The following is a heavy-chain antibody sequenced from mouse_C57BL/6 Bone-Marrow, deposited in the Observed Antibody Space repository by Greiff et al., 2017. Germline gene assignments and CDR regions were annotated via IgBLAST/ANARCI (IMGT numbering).Heavy chain of an antibody. D-gene: IGHD2-10*02. CDR1: GYTITDYY. V-gene: IGHV1-19*01. Sequence: VQLKQSGPVLAKPGASVKMSCKASGYTITDYYMNWVKQSHGKSLEWIGVINPYNGGTSYNQKFKGNATLTVDKSSSTAYMELNSLTSEDSAVYYCARREYGNLFDYWGQGTTLTVSS. CDR3: ARREYGNLFDY. J-gene: IGHJ2*01. CDR2: INPYNGGT.